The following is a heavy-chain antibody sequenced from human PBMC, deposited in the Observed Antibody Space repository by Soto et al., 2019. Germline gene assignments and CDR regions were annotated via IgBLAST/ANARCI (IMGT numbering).Heavy chain of an antibody. V-gene: IGHV4-59*01. CDR2: IYYSGST. CDR3: ARFRGIALLPYYYYGMDV. Sequence: PSETLSLTCTVSGGSISSYYWSWIRQPPGKGLEWIGYIYYSGSTNYNPSLKSRVTISVDTSKNQFSLKLSSVTAADTAVYYCARFRGIALLPYYYYGMDVWGQGTTVTVSS. J-gene: IGHJ6*02. D-gene: IGHD6-13*01. CDR1: GGSISSYY.